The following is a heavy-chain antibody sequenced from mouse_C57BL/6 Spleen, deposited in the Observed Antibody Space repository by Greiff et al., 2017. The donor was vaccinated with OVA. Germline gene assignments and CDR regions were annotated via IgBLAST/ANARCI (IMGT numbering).Heavy chain of an antibody. CDR1: GFSLSTSGMG. CDR2: IYWDDDK. CDR3: ARRGGLRGAVDY. J-gene: IGHJ4*01. D-gene: IGHD1-1*01. Sequence: QVTLKVCGPGILQSSQTLSLTCSFSGFSLSTSGMGVSWIRQPSGKGLEWLAHIYWDDDKRNNPSLKSRLTISKDTSRKQVCLKSTSVDTGGTATYDCARRGGLRGAVDYWGQGTSVTVSS. V-gene: IGHV8-12*01.